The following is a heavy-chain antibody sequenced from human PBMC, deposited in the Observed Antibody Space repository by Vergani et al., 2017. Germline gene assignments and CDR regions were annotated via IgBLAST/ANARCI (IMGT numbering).Heavy chain of an antibody. CDR1: GYTFSDYY. D-gene: IGHD1-26*01. CDR3: AKDRPRDWETPLFLFDY. V-gene: IGHV3-11*04. J-gene: IGHJ4*02. Sequence: QVQLVESGGGLVKPGGSLRLSCAASGYTFSDYYMSWIRQAPGKGLEWVSYISSSGSTIYYADSVKGRFTISRDNAKNSLYLQMNSLRAEDTAVYYCAKDRPRDWETPLFLFDYWGQGTLVAVSS. CDR2: ISSSGSTI.